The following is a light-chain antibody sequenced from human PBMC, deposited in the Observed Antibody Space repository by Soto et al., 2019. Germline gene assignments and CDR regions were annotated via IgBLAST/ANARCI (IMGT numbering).Light chain of an antibody. CDR2: KAS. CDR1: QSISSW. V-gene: IGKV1-5*03. CDR3: QQYYSYPWT. J-gene: IGKJ1*01. Sequence: DIQMTQSPSTLSASVGDRVTITCRASQSISSWLAWYQQKPGKVPNLLIYKASRLESGVPSRFSGSGSGTESTLTISSLQPDDFATYYCQQYYSYPWTFCQGTNVEIK.